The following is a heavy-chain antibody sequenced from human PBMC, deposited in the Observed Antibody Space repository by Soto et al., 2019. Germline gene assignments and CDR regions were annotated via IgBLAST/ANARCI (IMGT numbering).Heavy chain of an antibody. CDR2: IIPIFGTA. J-gene: IGHJ5*02. CDR3: ARVRNWNLFWFDP. CDR1: GGPFSGYA. D-gene: IGHD1-7*01. Sequence: SVKVCCKSSGGPFSGYAISLVRQAPGQGLEWMGGIIPIFGTANYAQKFQGRVTITADESTSTAYMELSSLRSEYTAVYYCARVRNWNLFWFDPWGQGTLVTVSS. V-gene: IGHV1-69*13.